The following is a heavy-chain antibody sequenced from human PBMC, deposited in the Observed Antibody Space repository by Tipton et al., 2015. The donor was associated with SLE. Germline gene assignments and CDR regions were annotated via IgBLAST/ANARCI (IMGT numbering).Heavy chain of an antibody. CDR1: GFTFSSHW. V-gene: IGHV3-74*01. D-gene: IGHD3-22*01. Sequence: GSLRLSCAASGFTFSSHWMYWVRQAPGKGLVWVSRISRDGSKIYYADSVEGRFIISRDNAKNTLYLQMHSLRVDDTAVYYCGRGVYSEGSVGMDVWGQGTTVTVSS. J-gene: IGHJ6*02. CDR3: GRGVYSEGSVGMDV. CDR2: ISRDGSKI.